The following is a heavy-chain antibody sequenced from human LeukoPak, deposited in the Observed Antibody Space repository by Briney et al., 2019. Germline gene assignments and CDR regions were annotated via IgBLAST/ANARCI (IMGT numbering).Heavy chain of an antibody. CDR2: IYYSGST. Sequence: SETLSLTCTVSGGSISSSSYYWGWIRQPPGKGLEWIGSIYYSGSTYYNPSLKSRVTISVDTSKNQFSLKLSSVTAADTAVYYCARKREFDYSYDYVWGSSIYYFDYWGQGTLVTVSS. CDR3: ARKREFDYSYDYVWGSSIYYFDY. J-gene: IGHJ4*02. D-gene: IGHD3-16*01. CDR1: GGSISSSSYY. V-gene: IGHV4-39*01.